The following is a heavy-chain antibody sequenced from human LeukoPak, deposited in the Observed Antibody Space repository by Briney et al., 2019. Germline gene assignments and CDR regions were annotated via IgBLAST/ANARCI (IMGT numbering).Heavy chain of an antibody. Sequence: VSVKVSCKASGYIFTGYYMHWVRQAAGQGLEWMGWIIPNSGGTNSAQKFQGRVTMTRDTSISTAYMELSRLTSDDTAVYYCARHPYSGSYHVDYWGQGSLVTVSS. D-gene: IGHD1-26*01. J-gene: IGHJ4*02. V-gene: IGHV1-2*02. CDR1: GYIFTGYY. CDR2: IIPNSGGT. CDR3: ARHPYSGSYHVDY.